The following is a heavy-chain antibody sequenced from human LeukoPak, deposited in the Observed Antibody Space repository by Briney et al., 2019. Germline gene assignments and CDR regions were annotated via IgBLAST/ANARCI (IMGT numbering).Heavy chain of an antibody. Sequence: PSETLSLTCTVSDYSISSGYGYYWGWIRQPPGKGLEWIGNIYHSGTTYYNHFNSSLKSRVTISVDTSKNQFSLKLSSVTATDTAVYYCARPNIRYCSGGACSNDGSDYWGQGTLVTVSS. V-gene: IGHV4-38-2*02. CDR2: IYHSGTT. CDR1: DYSISSGYGYY. D-gene: IGHD2-15*01. CDR3: ARPNIRYCSGGACSNDGSDY. J-gene: IGHJ4*02.